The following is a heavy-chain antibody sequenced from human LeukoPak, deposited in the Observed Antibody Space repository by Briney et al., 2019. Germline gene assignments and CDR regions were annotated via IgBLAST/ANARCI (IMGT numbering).Heavy chain of an antibody. D-gene: IGHD4-17*01. CDR1: GYTFTSYY. J-gene: IGHJ6*02. CDR2: INPSGGST. CDR3: ARDTPRYGSSYYYYYGMDV. V-gene: IGHV1-46*01. Sequence: GASVTVSCKASGYTFTSYYMHWVRQAPGQGLEWMGLINPSGGSTSYAQKFQGRVTMTRDTPTSTVYMELSSLRSEDTAAYYCARDTPRYGSSYYYYYGMDVWGQGTTVTVSS.